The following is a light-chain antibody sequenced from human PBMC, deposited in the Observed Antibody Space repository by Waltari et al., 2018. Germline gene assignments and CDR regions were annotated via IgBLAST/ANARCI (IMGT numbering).Light chain of an antibody. CDR2: AAS. CDR1: QSVSNNY. J-gene: IGKJ2*01. V-gene: IGKV3-20*01. Sequence: EIVLTQSPGTLSLSPGERATLPCRPSQSVSNNYLAWYQQKPGQAPRLLIYAASSRVPGIPDRFSGSGSGTDFTLTISRLEPEDFAVYYCQQYGSSPLYTFGQGTKLEIK. CDR3: QQYGSSPLYT.